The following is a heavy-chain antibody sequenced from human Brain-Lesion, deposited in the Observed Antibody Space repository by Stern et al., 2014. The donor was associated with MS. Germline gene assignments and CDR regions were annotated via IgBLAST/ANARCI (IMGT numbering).Heavy chain of an antibody. D-gene: IGHD3-3*01. J-gene: IGHJ6*02. CDR3: ARDQRGITIFGVVTDYYYLGMDV. CDR1: GYIFTGYY. CDR2: INPNNGGT. V-gene: IGHV1-2*02. Sequence: QVQLVQSGAEVKKPGASVKVSCKTSGYIFTGYYIHWVRQAPGQGLEWMAWINPNNGGTKYAQKVQGRVTMSRDTSISTAYVELSSLTSDDTAVYYCARDQRGITIFGVVTDYYYLGMDVWGQGTTVTVSS.